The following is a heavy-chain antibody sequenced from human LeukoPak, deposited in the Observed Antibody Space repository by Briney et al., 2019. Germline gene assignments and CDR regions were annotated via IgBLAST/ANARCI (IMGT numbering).Heavy chain of an antibody. D-gene: IGHD1-26*01. V-gene: IGHV3-23*01. CDR2: ISGSGTKT. CDR1: GFTFSTYA. CDR3: ARGVGAGFGY. J-gene: IGHJ4*02. Sequence: GGSLRLSCAVSGFTFSTYAMIWVRQAPGKGLEWVSGISGSGTKTYYADSVKGRFTISRDNSKNTLYLQMNSLRAEDTAVYYCARGVGAGFGYWGQGTLVTVSS.